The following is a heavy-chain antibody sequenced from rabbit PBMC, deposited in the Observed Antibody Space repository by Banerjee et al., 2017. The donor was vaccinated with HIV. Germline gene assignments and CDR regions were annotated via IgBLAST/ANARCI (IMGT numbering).Heavy chain of an antibody. V-gene: IGHV1S45*01. D-gene: IGHD8-1*01. CDR2: ITGGSSGST. J-gene: IGHJ2*01. CDR3: ARSPSGDTYYGAFDP. Sequence: QQQLEESGGGLVKPGGTLTLTCKASGIDFGSNYVMCWVRQAPGKGLEWIACITGGSSGSTYYATWAKGRFTISKTSSTTVTLQMTSLTAADTATYFCARSPSGDTYYGAFDPWGPGTLVTVS. CDR1: GIDFGSNYV.